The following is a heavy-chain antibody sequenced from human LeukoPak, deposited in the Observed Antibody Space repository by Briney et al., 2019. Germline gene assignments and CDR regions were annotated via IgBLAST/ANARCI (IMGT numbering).Heavy chain of an antibody. CDR2: ISGSGGST. Sequence: GGSLRLSCAASGFTFSSYAMSWVRQAPGKGLEWVSAISGSGGSTYYADSVKGRFTISRDNSKNTLYLQMNSLRAEDTAVYYCAKGATYYYDGSGYYLDYWGQGTLVTVPS. D-gene: IGHD3-22*01. CDR3: AKGATYYYDGSGYYLDY. J-gene: IGHJ4*02. V-gene: IGHV3-23*01. CDR1: GFTFSSYA.